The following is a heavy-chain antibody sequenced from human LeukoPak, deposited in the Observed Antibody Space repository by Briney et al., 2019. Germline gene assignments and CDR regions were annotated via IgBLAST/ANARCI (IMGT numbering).Heavy chain of an antibody. CDR1: GGSISSSSYY. CDR3: AREEHIVGATENFDY. V-gene: IGHV4-39*07. CDR2: IYYSGST. D-gene: IGHD1-26*01. J-gene: IGHJ4*02. Sequence: SETLSLTCTVSGGSISSSSYYWGWIRQPPGKGLEWIGSIYYSGSTYYNPSLKSRVTISVDTSKNQFSLKLSSVTAADTAVYYCAREEHIVGATENFDYWGQGTLVTVSS.